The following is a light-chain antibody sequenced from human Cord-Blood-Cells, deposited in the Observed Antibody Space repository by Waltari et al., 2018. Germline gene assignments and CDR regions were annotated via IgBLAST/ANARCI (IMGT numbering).Light chain of an antibody. Sequence: EIVLTQSPGTLSLSPGERATPSCTASQSVSSSYLAWHQQKPGQAPRLLIYGASSRATGIADRFSGSVSGTDFTLTISRLDPEDFAVYYCQQYGSSPYTFGQGTKLEIK. CDR3: QQYGSSPYT. J-gene: IGKJ2*01. CDR1: QSVSSSY. CDR2: GAS. V-gene: IGKV3-20*01.